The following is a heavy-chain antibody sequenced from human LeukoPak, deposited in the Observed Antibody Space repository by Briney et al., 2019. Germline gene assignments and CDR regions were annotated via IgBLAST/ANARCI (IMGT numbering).Heavy chain of an antibody. J-gene: IGHJ3*02. V-gene: IGHV3-30*18. CDR3: AKGNVWFGELNDAFDI. Sequence: PGGSLRLSCAASGFTFSSYGMHWVRQAPGKGLEWVAVISYDGSNKYYADSVKGRFTISRDNSKNTLYLQMNSLRAEDTAVYYCAKGNVWFGELNDAFDIWGQGTMVTVSS. D-gene: IGHD3-10*01. CDR1: GFTFSSYG. CDR2: ISYDGSNK.